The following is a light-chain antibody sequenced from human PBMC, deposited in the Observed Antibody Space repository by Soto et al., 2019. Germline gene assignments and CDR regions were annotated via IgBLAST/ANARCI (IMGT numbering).Light chain of an antibody. V-gene: IGKV3-11*01. CDR1: QSVGNY. CDR2: DVF. J-gene: IGKJ1*01. CDR3: LQRSVWPWT. Sequence: EIVLTQSPATLSLSPGERATLSCRSSQSVGNYLAWYQQKPGQDPRLLIYDVFNRATGIPARLSGSGSWTDFTLTISSLEPEDFAVYYCLQRSVWPWTFGKGTRLEVK.